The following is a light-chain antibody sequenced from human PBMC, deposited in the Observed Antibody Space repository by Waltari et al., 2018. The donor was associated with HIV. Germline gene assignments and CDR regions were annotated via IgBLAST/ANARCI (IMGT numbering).Light chain of an antibody. J-gene: IGLJ3*02. CDR2: KDS. V-gene: IGLV3-25*03. CDR3: QSSDISGNYWV. Sequence: SYGLTQPPSVSVSPGQTATITCSGDALPKQYAYWYQQKQGQAPVMVIYKDSERPSGIPERFSGSSSATTVTLTISGVQAADEADYYCQSSDISGNYWVFGGGTKLTVL. CDR1: ALPKQY.